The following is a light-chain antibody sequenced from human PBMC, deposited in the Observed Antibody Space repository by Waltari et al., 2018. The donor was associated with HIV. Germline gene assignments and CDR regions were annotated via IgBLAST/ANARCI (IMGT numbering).Light chain of an antibody. V-gene: IGLV2-14*03. J-gene: IGLJ2*01. CDR3: SSCTNRKTVV. CDR2: DVS. CDR1: SSDVGGCSY. Sequence: QSALTQPASVSGSPGQSITISCTGSSSDVGGCSYVSWYQQHPGTAPKLIIFDVSERPSGVSIRFSGSKSGNTASLTISGLQAEDEADYYCSSCTNRKTVVFGGGTKLTVL.